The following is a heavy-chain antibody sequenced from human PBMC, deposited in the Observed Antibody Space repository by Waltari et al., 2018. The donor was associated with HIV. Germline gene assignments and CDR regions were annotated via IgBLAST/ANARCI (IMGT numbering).Heavy chain of an antibody. CDR1: GGSISSSSYY. CDR2: IYYSVST. CDR3: ARGGRYSYRWFDP. Sequence: QLQLQESGPGLVKPSETLSLTCTVSGGSISSSSYYWGWIRQPPGKGLEWIGSIYYSVSTYYNPSLNSRVTISVDTSKNQFSLKLSSVTAADTAVYYCARGGRYSYRWFDPWGQGTLVTVSS. V-gene: IGHV4-39*01. J-gene: IGHJ5*02. D-gene: IGHD5-18*01.